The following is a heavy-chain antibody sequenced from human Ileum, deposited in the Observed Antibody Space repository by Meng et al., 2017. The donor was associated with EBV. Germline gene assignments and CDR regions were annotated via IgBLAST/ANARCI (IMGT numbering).Heavy chain of an antibody. Sequence: VPLVQFGAEMKKPGSTVEVSCKASGYTFTSYAMNWVRQAPGQRLEWMGWINTGNGETKYSQKFQGRVTLTRDTSASTAYMELSSLRSEDTAVYYCASRPGIAVAGFDYWGQGTLVTVSS. CDR2: INTGNGET. J-gene: IGHJ4*02. CDR1: GYTFTSYA. D-gene: IGHD6-19*01. V-gene: IGHV1-3*04. CDR3: ASRPGIAVAGFDY.